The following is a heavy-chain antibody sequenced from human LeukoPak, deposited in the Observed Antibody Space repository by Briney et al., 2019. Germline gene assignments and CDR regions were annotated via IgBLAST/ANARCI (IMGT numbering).Heavy chain of an antibody. CDR3: AREGFSCPNWFDP. CDR1: GGSISSSTYY. J-gene: IGHJ5*02. V-gene: IGHV4-39*07. CDR2: IYYNGDT. Sequence: PSETLSLTCTVSGGSISSSTYYWGWIRQPPGKGLEWIGSIYYNGDTYYNPSLKSRVTISVDTSKNHFSLNMDSVTAADTAVYYCAREGFSCPNWFDPGAREPRSPSPQ.